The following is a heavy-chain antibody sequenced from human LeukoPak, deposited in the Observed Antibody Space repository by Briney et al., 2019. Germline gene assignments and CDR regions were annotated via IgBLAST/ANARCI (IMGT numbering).Heavy chain of an antibody. J-gene: IGHJ3*02. Sequence: GGSLRLSCAAPGFTFDDYGMSWVRQAPGKGLEWVSGINWNGGSTGYADSVKGRFTNSRDNAKNPLYLQMNSLRAEDTALYYCARDCSSTSCYGGSAFDIWGQGTMVTVSS. CDR3: ARDCSSTSCYGGSAFDI. V-gene: IGHV3-20*04. D-gene: IGHD2-2*01. CDR2: INWNGGST. CDR1: GFTFDDYG.